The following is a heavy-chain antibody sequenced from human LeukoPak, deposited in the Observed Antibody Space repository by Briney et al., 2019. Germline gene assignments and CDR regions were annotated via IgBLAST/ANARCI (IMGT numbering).Heavy chain of an antibody. D-gene: IGHD5-24*01. J-gene: IGHJ4*02. Sequence: GESLKISCKGSGYGFSSYWIGWVRQMPGKGLEWLGIIYPGDSDTRYSPSFQGQVTLSVDNSISTAFLQWSSLKASDTAMYYCARDGYNGRAYFDYWGQGTVVTVSS. CDR2: IYPGDSDT. V-gene: IGHV5-51*01. CDR3: ARDGYNGRAYFDY. CDR1: GYGFSSYW.